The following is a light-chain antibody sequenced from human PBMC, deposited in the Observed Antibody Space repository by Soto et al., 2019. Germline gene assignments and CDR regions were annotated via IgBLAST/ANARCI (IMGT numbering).Light chain of an antibody. V-gene: IGKV3-20*01. CDR2: GAS. J-gene: IGKJ2*01. CDR3: QKYGSSPMYT. Sequence: EIVLTQSPGTLSLSPGERATLSCRASQSVSSSYLAWYQQKPGQAPRLLIYGASSRATGIPDRFSGSGSGTDLTLTISRLEPEDFAVYYCQKYGSSPMYTFGQGTNMEI. CDR1: QSVSSSY.